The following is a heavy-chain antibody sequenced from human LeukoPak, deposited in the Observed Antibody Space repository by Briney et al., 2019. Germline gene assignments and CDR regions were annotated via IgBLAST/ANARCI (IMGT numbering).Heavy chain of an antibody. Sequence: PSETLSLTCTVSGGSISSYYWSWIRQPPGKGLEWIGYIYYSGSTNYNPSLKSRVTISADTSKNQFSLKLNSLTTADSAVYYCTRGAGWLIDYWGQGILVTVSS. D-gene: IGHD3-16*01. V-gene: IGHV4-59*01. CDR2: IYYSGST. CDR1: GGSISSYY. J-gene: IGHJ4*02. CDR3: TRGAGWLIDY.